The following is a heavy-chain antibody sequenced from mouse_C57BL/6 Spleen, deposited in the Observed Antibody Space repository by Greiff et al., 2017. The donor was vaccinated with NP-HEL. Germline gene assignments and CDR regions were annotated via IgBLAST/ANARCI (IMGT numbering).Heavy chain of an antibody. D-gene: IGHD6-5*01. CDR3: AMPGGLYYLDY. CDR2: IDPETGGT. V-gene: IGHV1-15*01. J-gene: IGHJ2*01. Sequence: VQLQQSGAELVRPGASVTLSCKASGYTFTDYDMHWVKQTPVHGLEWIGAIDPETGGTAYNQKFKGKATLTADKSSSTAYLELSSLTSEDSAVYYCAMPGGLYYLDYWGQGTTLTVSS. CDR1: GYTFTDYD.